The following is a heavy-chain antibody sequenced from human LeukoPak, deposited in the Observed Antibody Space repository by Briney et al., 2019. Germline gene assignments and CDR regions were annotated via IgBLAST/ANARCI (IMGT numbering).Heavy chain of an antibody. CDR3: AQGDGYNPYFDY. Sequence: GGSLRLSRAASGFTFDDYAMHWVRQAPGKGLEWVSLISGDGGSTYYADSVKGRFTISRDNSKNSLYLQMNSLRTEDTALYYCAQGDGYNPYFDYWGQGTLVTVSS. D-gene: IGHD5-24*01. CDR1: GFTFDDYA. V-gene: IGHV3-43*02. CDR2: ISGDGGST. J-gene: IGHJ4*02.